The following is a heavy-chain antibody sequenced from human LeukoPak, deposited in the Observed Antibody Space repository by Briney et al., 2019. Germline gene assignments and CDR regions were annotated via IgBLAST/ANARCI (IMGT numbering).Heavy chain of an antibody. CDR2: ISSSSTTI. CDR3: PRASGYDYVWGSPLFMGFDY. D-gene: IGHD3-16*01. J-gene: IGHJ4*02. CDR1: GLTFSDYY. Sequence: GGSLRLSCAAAGLTFSDYYMSWCRQAPGKGLEGCSYISSSSTTIDYVDPDKGRLTISRDQDKNSLYLQMNSLRAEGTAVYYCPRASGYDYVWGSPLFMGFDYWGQGTLVTVSS. V-gene: IGHV3-11*01.